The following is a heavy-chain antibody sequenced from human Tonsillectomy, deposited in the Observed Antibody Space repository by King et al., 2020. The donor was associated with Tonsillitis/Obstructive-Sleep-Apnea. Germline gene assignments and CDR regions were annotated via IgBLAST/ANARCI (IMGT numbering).Heavy chain of an antibody. Sequence: VQLVESGGGVVQPGRSLRLSCAASGFTFSSYGMHWVRQAPGKGLEWEALIWYDGSNKYYADSVKGRFTISRDNSKNTLYLQMNSLRAEDTAVYYCARDEERYSSSSDYGMYVWGQGTTVTVSS. CDR3: ARDEERYSSSSDYGMYV. CDR1: GFTFSSYG. CDR2: IWYDGSNK. V-gene: IGHV3-33*01. J-gene: IGHJ6*02. D-gene: IGHD6-6*01.